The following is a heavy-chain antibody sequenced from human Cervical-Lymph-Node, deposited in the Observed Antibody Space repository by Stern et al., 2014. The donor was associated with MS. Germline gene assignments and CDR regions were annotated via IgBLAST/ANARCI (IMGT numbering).Heavy chain of an antibody. J-gene: IGHJ6*02. CDR2: ISSSSMYI. V-gene: IGHV3-21*01. D-gene: IGHD4-17*01. Sequence: EVQLVESGGGLVKPGGSLRLSCGASGFTFSSYSMNWVRQAPGKGLEWVSSISSSSMYIYYEDSVNGRFTISRDTANNSLSLQMISLRAEDPAVYYCARAPATVTTDFYYGMDVWGQGTTVTVSS. CDR1: GFTFSSYS. CDR3: ARAPATVTTDFYYGMDV.